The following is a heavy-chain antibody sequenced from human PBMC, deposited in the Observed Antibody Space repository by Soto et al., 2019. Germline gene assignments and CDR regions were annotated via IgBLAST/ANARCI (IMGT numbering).Heavy chain of an antibody. V-gene: IGHV4-59*01. D-gene: IGHD2-2*01. Sequence: QVQLQESGPGLVKPSETLSLTCTVSGGSISSYYWSWIRQPPGKGLEWIGYIYYSGSTNYNPSLKSRVTISVDTSKNQFSLRLSSVTASDPAVYYCASDSAAAYAYWGPGTLVTVSS. J-gene: IGHJ4*02. CDR3: ASDSAAAYAY. CDR2: IYYSGST. CDR1: GGSISSYY.